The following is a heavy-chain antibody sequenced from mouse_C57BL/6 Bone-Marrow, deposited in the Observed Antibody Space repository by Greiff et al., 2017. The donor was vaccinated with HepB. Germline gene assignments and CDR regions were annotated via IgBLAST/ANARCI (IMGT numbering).Heavy chain of an antibody. CDR1: GYTFTSYW. V-gene: IGHV1-64*01. Sequence: QVQLKQPGAELVKPGASVKLSCKASGYTFTSYWMHWVKQRPGQGLEWIGMIHPNSGSTNYNEKFKSKATLTVDKSSSTAYMQLSSLTSEDSAVYYCARSSLLRSSGGFAYWGQGTLVTVSA. D-gene: IGHD1-2*01. CDR2: IHPNSGST. CDR3: ARSSLLRSSGGFAY. J-gene: IGHJ3*01.